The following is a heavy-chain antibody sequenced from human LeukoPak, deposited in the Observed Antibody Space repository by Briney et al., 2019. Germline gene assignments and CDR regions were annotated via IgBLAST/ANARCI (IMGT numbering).Heavy chain of an antibody. V-gene: IGHV3-30*04. CDR3: ARDKDVLLWFGELFLHRRYYFDY. D-gene: IGHD3-10*01. J-gene: IGHJ4*02. CDR1: GFTFSSYA. Sequence: SGGSLRLSCAASGFTFSSYAMHWVRQAPGKGLEWVAVISYDGSNKYYADSVKGRFTISRDNSKNTLYLQMNSLRAEDTAVYYCARDKDVLLWFGELFLHRRYYFDYWGQGTLVTVSS. CDR2: ISYDGSNK.